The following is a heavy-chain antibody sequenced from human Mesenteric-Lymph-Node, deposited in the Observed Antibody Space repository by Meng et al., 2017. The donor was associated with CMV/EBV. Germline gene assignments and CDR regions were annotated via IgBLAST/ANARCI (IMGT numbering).Heavy chain of an antibody. CDR3: GREKWGLGDY. CDR1: GFTFSGSA. J-gene: IGHJ4*02. V-gene: IGHV3-73*01. CDR2: IRSKANSYAT. Sequence: GESLKISCAASGFTFSGSAMHWVRQASGKGLEWVGRIRSKANSYATAYAASVKGRFTISRDNAKNTVYLQMNSLRVEDTAVYYCGREKWGLGDYWGQGTVVTVSS. D-gene: IGHD1-26*01.